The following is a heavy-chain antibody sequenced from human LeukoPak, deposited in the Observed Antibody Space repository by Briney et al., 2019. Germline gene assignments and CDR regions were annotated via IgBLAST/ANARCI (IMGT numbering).Heavy chain of an antibody. J-gene: IGHJ3*02. Sequence: SQTLSLTCAISGDSVSSNNHVWNWFRQSPSRGLEWLGRTYSRSKWYNDYAVSVKSRITINPDTSKNQFSLQLNSVTPEDTAVYYCARAPKSGAAFDIWGQGTMVTVSS. CDR2: TYSRSKWYN. V-gene: IGHV6-1*01. CDR1: GDSVSSNNHV. D-gene: IGHD3-10*01. CDR3: ARAPKSGAAFDI.